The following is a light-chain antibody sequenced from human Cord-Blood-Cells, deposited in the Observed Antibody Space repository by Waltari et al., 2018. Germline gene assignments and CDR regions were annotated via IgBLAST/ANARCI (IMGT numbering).Light chain of an antibody. CDR1: SSAVGGYNY. J-gene: IGLJ3*02. V-gene: IGLV2-8*01. CDR3: SSYAGSNNLV. Sequence: QSALTQPPSPSGSPGQSVPISCTGTSSAVGGYNYASWYQQHPGKAPKLMIYEVSKRPSGVPDRFSGDKSGNTASLTVAGLQAEDEADYYCSSYAGSNNLVFGGGTKLTVL. CDR2: EVS.